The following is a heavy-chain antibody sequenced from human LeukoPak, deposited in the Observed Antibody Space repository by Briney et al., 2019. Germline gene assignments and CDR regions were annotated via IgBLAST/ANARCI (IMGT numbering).Heavy chain of an antibody. CDR2: IKSKTDGGTT. V-gene: IGHV3-15*01. Sequence: GGSLRLSCAASGFTFSNGLMSWVRQAPGKGLEWVGRIKSKTDGGTTDYAAPVKGRFTISRDDSKNTVYLQMHSLKTEDTAVYYCTTRLTGVDYWGQGTLVTVSS. D-gene: IGHD1-20*01. CDR3: TTRLTGVDY. CDR1: GFTFSNGL. J-gene: IGHJ4*02.